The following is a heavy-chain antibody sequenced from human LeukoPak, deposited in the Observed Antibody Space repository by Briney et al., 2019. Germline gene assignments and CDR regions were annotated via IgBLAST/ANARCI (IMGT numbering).Heavy chain of an antibody. Sequence: GESLKISCKGSGYSFTSYWIGWVRQMPGKGLEWMGIIYPGDSDTRYSPSFQGQVTFSADKSISTAYLQWSSLKASDTAMYYCARWYYYDSSGYYFNWFDPWGQGTLVTVSS. V-gene: IGHV5-51*01. CDR1: GYSFTSYW. CDR3: ARWYYYDSSGYYFNWFDP. J-gene: IGHJ5*02. CDR2: IYPGDSDT. D-gene: IGHD3-22*01.